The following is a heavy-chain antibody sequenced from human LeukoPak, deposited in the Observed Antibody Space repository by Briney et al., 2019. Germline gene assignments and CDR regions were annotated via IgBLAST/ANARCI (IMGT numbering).Heavy chain of an antibody. CDR3: ARDWIRYCSSTSCYRNFDY. Sequence: GGSLRLSCAASGFTFSDYYMSWIRQAPGKGLEWVSYISSSGSTIYYADSVKGRFTISRDNAKNSLYLQMNSLRAEDTAVYYCARDWIRYCSSTSCYRNFDYWGQGTLVTVSS. J-gene: IGHJ4*02. CDR2: ISSSGSTI. D-gene: IGHD2-2*02. V-gene: IGHV3-11*04. CDR1: GFTFSDYY.